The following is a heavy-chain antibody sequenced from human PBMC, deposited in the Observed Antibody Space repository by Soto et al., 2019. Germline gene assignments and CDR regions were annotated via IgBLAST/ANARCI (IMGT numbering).Heavy chain of an antibody. CDR2: IIPILGIA. CDR3: ARSITVTPDYYYMDV. V-gene: IGHV1-69*02. D-gene: IGHD4-17*01. Sequence: GASVKVSCTASGGTFSSYTISWVRQAPGQGLEWMGRIIPILGIANYAQKFQGRVTITADKSTSTAYMELSSLRSEDTAVYYCARSITVTPDYYYMDVWGKGTTVTVSS. CDR1: GGTFSSYT. J-gene: IGHJ6*03.